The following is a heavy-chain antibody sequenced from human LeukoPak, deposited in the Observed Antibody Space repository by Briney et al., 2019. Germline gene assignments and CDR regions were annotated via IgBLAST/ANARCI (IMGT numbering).Heavy chain of an antibody. V-gene: IGHV3-11*03. D-gene: IGHD1-26*01. J-gene: IGHJ1*01. Sequence: PGGSLRLSCVASGFTFSSYYMSWIRQAPGKGLEWLSYINSRSSDTKYADSVKGRFTISRDNAKNSLYLQINSLRAEDTAVYYCARHHSMIGIYLGLEHWGQGTLVTVSS. CDR1: GFTFSSYY. CDR3: ARHHSMIGIYLGLEH. CDR2: INSRSSDT.